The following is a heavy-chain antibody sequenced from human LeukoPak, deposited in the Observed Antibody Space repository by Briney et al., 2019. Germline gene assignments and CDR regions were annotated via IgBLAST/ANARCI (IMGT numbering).Heavy chain of an antibody. J-gene: IGHJ5*02. V-gene: IGHV1-2*02. Sequence: ASVKVSSKASGYTFTVYYIHWVRQAPGQGLEWMGWINPNSGGTNYSQKFQGRVTITRDTYNSTAYMEQSRLRSDDTAVYYCARDNSVRDEAWWFNPWGQGTLVSVSS. CDR3: ARDNSVRDEAWWFNP. D-gene: IGHD5-24*01. CDR1: GYTFTVYY. CDR2: INPNSGGT.